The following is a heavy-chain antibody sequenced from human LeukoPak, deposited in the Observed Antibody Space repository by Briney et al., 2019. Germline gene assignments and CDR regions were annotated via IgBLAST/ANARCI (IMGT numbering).Heavy chain of an antibody. J-gene: IGHJ3*02. CDR1: GFTFSSYS. V-gene: IGHV3-21*01. CDR2: ISSSSYT. Sequence: GGSLRLSCAASGFTFSSYSMNWVRQAPGKGLEWVSSISSSSYTYYADSVKGRFTISRDNAKNSLYLQMNSLRAEDTAVYYCARDGDYYDSRGDAFDIRGQGAMVTVAS. D-gene: IGHD3-22*01. CDR3: ARDGDYYDSRGDAFDI.